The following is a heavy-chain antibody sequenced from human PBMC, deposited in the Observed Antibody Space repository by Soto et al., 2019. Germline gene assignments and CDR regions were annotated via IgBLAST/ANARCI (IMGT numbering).Heavy chain of an antibody. V-gene: IGHV5-51*01. CDR3: ARHDTTEYESGAHFYGDY. D-gene: IGHD3-22*01. Sequence: GESLKISCEGSGYSFRNYWIGWVRQVPGTGLEWVGSIYPGDSDTIYNPSFQGHVIISADKSISTAYLQWSSLKASDTAIYYCARHDTTEYESGAHFYGDYWGQGTKVTVSS. CDR2: IYPGDSDT. CDR1: GYSFRNYW. J-gene: IGHJ4*02.